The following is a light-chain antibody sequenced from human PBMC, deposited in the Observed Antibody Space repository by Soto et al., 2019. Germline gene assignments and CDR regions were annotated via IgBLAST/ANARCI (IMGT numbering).Light chain of an antibody. Sequence: QSVLTQPPSVSGAPGQRVTIPCTGSSCNIGAGYDVHWYQQLPGTAPKLLIYGNSNRPSGVPDRFSGSKSGTSASLAITGLHAEDEADYYCQSYDSSLSGVVFGGGTKLTVL. CDR2: GNS. J-gene: IGLJ2*01. V-gene: IGLV1-40*01. CDR3: QSYDSSLSGVV. CDR1: SCNIGAGYD.